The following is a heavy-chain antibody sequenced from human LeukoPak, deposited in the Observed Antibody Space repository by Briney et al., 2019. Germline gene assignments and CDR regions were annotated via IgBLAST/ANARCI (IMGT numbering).Heavy chain of an antibody. Sequence: GASMKVSCKASGYTFTSYEINWVRQATGQGLEWMGWVNPNSGDTGYAQKFQGRVTMTRGTSISTAYMELSSLRSEDTAVYYCVRGPRSPRTDFDYWGQGTLVTVSS. V-gene: IGHV1-8*01. CDR3: VRGPRSPRTDFDY. J-gene: IGHJ4*02. CDR2: VNPNSGDT. CDR1: GYTFTSYE.